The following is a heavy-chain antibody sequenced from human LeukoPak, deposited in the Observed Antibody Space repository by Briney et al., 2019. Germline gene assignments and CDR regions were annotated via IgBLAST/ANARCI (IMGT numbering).Heavy chain of an antibody. CDR1: GGSINNYY. CDR3: DICSGGDAFDI. J-gene: IGHJ3*02. CDR2: IYTRGST. D-gene: IGHD2-15*01. Sequence: RPSETLSLTCTVSGGSINNYYWSWIRQPAGKGLEWIGRIYTRGSTNYNPSLKSRVTMSVDTSKNHFSLKLSSVTAADTAVCSADICSGGDAFDIWGQGTMVSVSS. V-gene: IGHV4-4*07.